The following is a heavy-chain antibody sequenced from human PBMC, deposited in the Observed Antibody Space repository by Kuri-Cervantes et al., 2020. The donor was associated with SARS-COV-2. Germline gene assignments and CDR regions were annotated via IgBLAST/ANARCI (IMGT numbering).Heavy chain of an antibody. D-gene: IGHD6-13*01. Sequence: GESLKISCAASGFTFSSHAMHWVRQAPGKGLEWVAIISYAGSDLYADAVKGRFTISRDNSKNTVYLQMDNLGPEDTAIYYCARETPGYSSSWFDFWGQGSVVTVSS. J-gene: IGHJ4*02. V-gene: IGHV3-30*04. CDR2: ISYAGSDL. CDR1: GFTFSSHA. CDR3: ARETPGYSSSWFDF.